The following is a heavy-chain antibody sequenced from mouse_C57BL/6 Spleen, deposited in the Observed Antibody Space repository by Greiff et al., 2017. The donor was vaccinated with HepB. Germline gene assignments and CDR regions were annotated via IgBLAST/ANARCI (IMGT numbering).Heavy chain of an antibody. D-gene: IGHD1-1*01. CDR1: GYSITSGYY. V-gene: IGHV3-6*01. Sequence: EVKLMESGPGLVKPSQSLSLTCSVTGYSITSGYYWNWIRQFPGNKLEWMGYISYDGSNNYNPSLKNRISITRDTSKNQFFLKLNSVTTEDTATYYCAREGGTTVVAAYYYAMDYWGQGTSVTVSS. CDR3: AREGGTTVVAAYYYAMDY. CDR2: ISYDGSN. J-gene: IGHJ4*01.